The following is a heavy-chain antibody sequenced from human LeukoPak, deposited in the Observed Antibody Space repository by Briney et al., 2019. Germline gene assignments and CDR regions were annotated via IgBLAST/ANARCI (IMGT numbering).Heavy chain of an antibody. J-gene: IGHJ6*02. CDR1: GYTLTELS. Sequence: ASVKVSCKVSGYTLTELSMHWVRQAPGKGLEWMGGFDPEDGETIYAQKFQGRVTMTEDTSTDAAYMELSSLRSEDTAVYYCATAFLMEYCTNGVCYDLNYYGMDVWGQGTTVTVSS. D-gene: IGHD2-8*01. V-gene: IGHV1-24*01. CDR3: ATAFLMEYCTNGVCYDLNYYGMDV. CDR2: FDPEDGET.